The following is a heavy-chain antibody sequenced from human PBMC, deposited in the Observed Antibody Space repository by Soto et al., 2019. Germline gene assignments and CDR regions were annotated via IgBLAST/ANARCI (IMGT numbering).Heavy chain of an antibody. CDR2: IYHSGST. CDR3: ARDGMVGASYYFDY. D-gene: IGHD1-26*01. Sequence: PSETLSLTCAVSGGSISSSNWWSWVRQPPGKGLEWIGEIYHSGSTNYNPSLKSRVTISVDKSKNQFSLKLSSVTAADTAVYYCARDGMVGASYYFDYWGQRTLVTVSS. CDR1: GGSISSSNW. J-gene: IGHJ4*02. V-gene: IGHV4-4*02.